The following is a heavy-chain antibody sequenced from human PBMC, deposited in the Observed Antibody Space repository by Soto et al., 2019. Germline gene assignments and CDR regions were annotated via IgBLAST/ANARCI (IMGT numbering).Heavy chain of an antibody. V-gene: IGHV1-69*04. D-gene: IGHD3-10*01. J-gene: IGHJ4*02. CDR3: AREGVDSGSYIIG. CDR1: GGTFSSYT. CDR2: IIPILGIA. Sequence: ASVKVSCKASGGTFSSYTISWVRQAPGQGLEWMGRIIPILGIANYAQKFQGRVTITADKSTSTAYMELSSLRSEDTAVYYCAREGVDSGSYIIGWGQGTLVTVSS.